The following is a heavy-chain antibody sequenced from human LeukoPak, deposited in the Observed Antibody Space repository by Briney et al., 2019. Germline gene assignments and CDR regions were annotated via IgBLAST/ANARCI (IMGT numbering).Heavy chain of an antibody. CDR1: GGSLSISNYY. J-gene: IGHJ4*02. CDR3: ARRTSNPVGAIDY. Sequence: SETLSLTCTVSGGSLSISNYYWGWIRQPPGRGLEWIRSISYSGTYYNPSLKSRLTISVDTSKNHFSLNLRSVTAADTAVYYCARRTSNPVGAIDYWGQGTLVTVSS. V-gene: IGHV4-39*01. CDR2: ISYSGT. D-gene: IGHD1-26*01.